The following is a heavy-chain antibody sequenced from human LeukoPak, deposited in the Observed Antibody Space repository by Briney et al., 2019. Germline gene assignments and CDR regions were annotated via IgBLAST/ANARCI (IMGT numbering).Heavy chain of an antibody. CDR2: IYYSGST. Sequence: SETLSLTCTVSGGPISSYYWGWIRQPPGKGLEWIGSIYYSGSTYYNPSLKSRVTISVDTSKNQFSLKLSSVTAADTAVYYCARDGHDFWSGYYYYYMDVWGKGTTVTVSS. D-gene: IGHD3-3*01. CDR1: GGPISSYY. V-gene: IGHV4-39*07. J-gene: IGHJ6*03. CDR3: ARDGHDFWSGYYYYYMDV.